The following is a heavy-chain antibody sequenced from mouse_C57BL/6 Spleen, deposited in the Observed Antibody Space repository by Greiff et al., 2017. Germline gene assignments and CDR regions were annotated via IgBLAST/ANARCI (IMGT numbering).Heavy chain of an antibody. CDR1: GFTFSDYS. CDR2: FNYDGSST. V-gene: IGHV5-16*01. J-gene: IGHJ1*03. CDR3: ARDAANYYGSSYWYFDV. Sequence: EVQRVESEGGLVQPGSSMKLSCTASGFTFSDYSMAWVRQVPEKGLEWVANFNYDGSSTYYLDSLKSRFIISRDNAKNILYLQMSSLKSEDTATYYCARDAANYYGSSYWYFDVWGTGTTVTVSS. D-gene: IGHD1-1*01.